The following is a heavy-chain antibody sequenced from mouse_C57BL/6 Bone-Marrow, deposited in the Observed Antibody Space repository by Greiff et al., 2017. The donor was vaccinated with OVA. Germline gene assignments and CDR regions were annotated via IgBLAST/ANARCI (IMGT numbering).Heavy chain of an antibody. J-gene: IGHJ2*01. CDR3: ATEREYYVDY. CDR2: IDPSDSYT. V-gene: IGHV1-69*01. Sequence: QVQLQQPGAELVMPGASVKLSCKASGYTFTSYWMHWVKQRPGQGLEWIGEIDPSDSYTNYNQKFTGKSTLTVAKSSSTAYMQLSRLTSEAAAVYYCATEREYYVDYWGQGTTLTVSS. CDR1: GYTFTSYW.